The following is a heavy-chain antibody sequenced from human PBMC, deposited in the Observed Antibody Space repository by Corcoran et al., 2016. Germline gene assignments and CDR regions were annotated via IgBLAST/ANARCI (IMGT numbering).Heavy chain of an antibody. J-gene: IGHJ4*02. CDR2: IWYDGSDK. CDR3: ARGIMVRGGYYFDY. CDR1: GFSFSSYG. V-gene: IGHV3-33*01. Sequence: QVQLVESGGGVVQPGRSLRLSCAASGFSFSSYGIHWVRQAPGKGLEWVALIWYDGSDKYYADYGKGRFTISRDNSKHTVYLQMNSLRAEDTAVYYCARGIMVRGGYYFDYWGQGTLVTVSS. D-gene: IGHD3-10*01.